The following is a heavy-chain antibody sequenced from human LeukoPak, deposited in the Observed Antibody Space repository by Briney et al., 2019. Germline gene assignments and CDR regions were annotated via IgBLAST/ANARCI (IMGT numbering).Heavy chain of an antibody. CDR1: GFTFSSYS. Sequence: GGSLRLSCAASGFTFSSYSMNWVRQAPGKGLEWVSYISSSSSTIYYADSVKGRFTISRDNAKNSLYLQMNSLRAEDTAVYYCASPAFLGWWLPRNDAFDIWGQGTMVTVSS. J-gene: IGHJ3*02. V-gene: IGHV3-48*01. CDR2: ISSSSSTI. CDR3: ASPAFLGWWLPRNDAFDI. D-gene: IGHD2-15*01.